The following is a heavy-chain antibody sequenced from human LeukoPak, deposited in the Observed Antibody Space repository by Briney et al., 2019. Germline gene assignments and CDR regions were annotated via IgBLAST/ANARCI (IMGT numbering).Heavy chain of an antibody. V-gene: IGHV3-7*01. Sequence: GGSLRLSCTVSGFAFSGYWMSWVRQAPGTGLEWVCNIKQDGNEKYYVDSAKGRFTTSADNAKNSLYLQMNSLRAEDSALYYCARDIVVVPGSIWDYWGQGALVTVSS. J-gene: IGHJ4*02. CDR1: GFAFSGYW. CDR2: IKQDGNEK. CDR3: ARDIVVVPGSIWDY. D-gene: IGHD2-2*01.